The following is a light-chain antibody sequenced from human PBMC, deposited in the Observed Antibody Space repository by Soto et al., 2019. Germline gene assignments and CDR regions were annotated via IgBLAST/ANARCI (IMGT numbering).Light chain of an antibody. Sequence: IVMTQSPATLSVSPGETATLSCRASQSIANNLAWYQQRPGQVPRLLVSGASPRATGIPVRFSGSRSGTEFTLTITSLQSEDFAVYYCHQYHNWPQTFAKGTKVEI. CDR2: GAS. CDR3: HQYHNWPQT. J-gene: IGKJ1*01. V-gene: IGKV3D-15*01. CDR1: QSIANN.